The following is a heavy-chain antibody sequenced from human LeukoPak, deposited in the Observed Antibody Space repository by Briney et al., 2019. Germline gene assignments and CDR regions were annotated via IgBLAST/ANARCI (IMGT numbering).Heavy chain of an antibody. D-gene: IGHD2-15*01. CDR3: VRDNPRCCGVVPANIDDY. Sequence: PGGSLRLSCEASGFIFSRDSMNWVRQAPGKGLEWISYISHDSGVRYYAESVRGRFTISRDNAKNSLHLQMHSLRAEDTAVYYCVRDNPRCCGVVPANIDDYWGQGTLVTVSS. V-gene: IGHV3-48*01. J-gene: IGHJ4*02. CDR2: ISHDSGVR. CDR1: GFIFSRDS.